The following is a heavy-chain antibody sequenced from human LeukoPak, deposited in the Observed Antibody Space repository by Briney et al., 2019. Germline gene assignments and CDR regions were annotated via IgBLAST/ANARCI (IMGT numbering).Heavy chain of an antibody. CDR2: INHYGTT. V-gene: IGHV4-34*01. CDR3: ARGEKETSALFWRGGMFEY. CDR1: GGSLSGYT. Sequence: PSETLSLTCAVYGGSLSGYTWSWIRQPPGKGLEWVGQINHYGTTNYMLSVKSRVTISIDTSRNQFSLKLWSVTAADTAMYFCARGEKETSALFWRGGMFEYWGQGNQVTVSS. D-gene: IGHD3-16*01. J-gene: IGHJ4*02.